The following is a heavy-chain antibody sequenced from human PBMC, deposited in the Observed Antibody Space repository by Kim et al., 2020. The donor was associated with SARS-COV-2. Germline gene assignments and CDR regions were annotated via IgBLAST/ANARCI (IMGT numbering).Heavy chain of an antibody. CDR3: AKTEYSGNFYGPFDY. Sequence: DSVDGRFTISRDRSMTTLYLQMNSLRTEDTAVYFCAKTEYSGNFYGPFDYWGQGTLVTVSS. V-gene: IGHV3-23*01. D-gene: IGHD1-26*01. J-gene: IGHJ4*02.